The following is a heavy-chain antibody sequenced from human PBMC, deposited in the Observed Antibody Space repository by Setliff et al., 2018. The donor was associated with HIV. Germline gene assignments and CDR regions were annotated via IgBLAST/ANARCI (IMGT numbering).Heavy chain of an antibody. CDR3: ARILVAAAGTGFDP. Sequence: SETLSLTCAVSGGSIRSSGYSWSWIRQPPGKGLEWIGYISHSGSANYNPSLKSRVIISIDKSKNKFSLKVSSVTAADTAVYYCARILVAAAGTGFDPWGQGILVTVSS. CDR1: GGSIRSSGYS. J-gene: IGHJ5*02. V-gene: IGHV4-30-2*01. CDR2: ISHSGSA. D-gene: IGHD6-13*01.